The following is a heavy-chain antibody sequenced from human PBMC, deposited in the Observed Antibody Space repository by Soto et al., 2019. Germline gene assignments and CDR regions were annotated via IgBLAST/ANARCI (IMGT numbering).Heavy chain of an antibody. V-gene: IGHV4-28*01. CDR2: ITHGGST. J-gene: IGHJ6*02. Sequence: PSETLSLTCAVYGYSIRSSDCWVLILQPPGKGLEWIGYITHGGSTNYNPSLKRRVTMSVDPSKNQFSLNLTSVTAVDTAVYYCARMAVTTFYYYAMDVWGQGTTVTAP. CDR3: ARMAVTTFYYYAMDV. D-gene: IGHD6-19*01. CDR1: GYSIRSSDC.